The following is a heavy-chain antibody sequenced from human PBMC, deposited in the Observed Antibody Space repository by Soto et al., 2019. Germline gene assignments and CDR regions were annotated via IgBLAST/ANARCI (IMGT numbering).Heavy chain of an antibody. J-gene: IGHJ6*02. V-gene: IGHV3-7*04. CDR2: IKQDGSEK. D-gene: IGHD2-8*01. CDR3: ARVSPLGEYCTNGVCYTGDYYYYGMDV. Sequence: HLGGSLRLSCAASGFTFSSYWMSWVRQAPGKGLEWVANIKQDGSEKYYVDSVKGRFTISRDNAKNSLYLQMNSLRAEDTAVYYCARVSPLGEYCTNGVCYTGDYYYYGMDVWGQGTTVTVSS. CDR1: GFTFSSYW.